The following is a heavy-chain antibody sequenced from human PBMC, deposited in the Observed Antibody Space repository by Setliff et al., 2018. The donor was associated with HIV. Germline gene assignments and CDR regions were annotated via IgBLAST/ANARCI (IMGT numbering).Heavy chain of an antibody. CDR1: GFTFSSYN. V-gene: IGHV3-64D*09. J-gene: IGHJ3*02. Sequence: PGGSLRLSCSASGFTFSSYNLHWVRQAPEKGLEYVSVITGNGDFSYYADSVKGRFTISRDNSKNTVYLQMSSLRPEDTAVYYCAKDSEPEYYGASASGEAFDIWGQGTRVTVSS. CDR3: AKDSEPEYYGASASGEAFDI. CDR2: ITGNGDFS. D-gene: IGHD3-10*01.